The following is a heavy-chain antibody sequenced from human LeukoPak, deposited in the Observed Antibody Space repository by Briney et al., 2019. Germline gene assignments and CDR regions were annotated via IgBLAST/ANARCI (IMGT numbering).Heavy chain of an antibody. CDR3: ARAGNYYDSSGYFDY. D-gene: IGHD3-22*01. V-gene: IGHV3-30-3*01. Sequence: PGRSLRLSCAASGFTFSSYAMHWVRQAPGKGLEWVAVISYDGSNKYYADSVKGRFTISRDNSKNTLYLQMNSLRAEDTAVYYCARAGNYYDSSGYFDYWGQGTLVTVSS. CDR1: GFTFSSYA. CDR2: ISYDGSNK. J-gene: IGHJ4*02.